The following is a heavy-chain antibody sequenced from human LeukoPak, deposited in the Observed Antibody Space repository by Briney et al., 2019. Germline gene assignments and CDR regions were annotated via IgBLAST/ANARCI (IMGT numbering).Heavy chain of an antibody. V-gene: IGHV4-38-2*02. CDR3: ATPYYYGSGSYYNGDY. J-gene: IGHJ4*02. CDR2: IYHSGST. Sequence: SETLSLTCTASGYSISSGYYWGWIRQPPGKGLEWIGSIYHSGSTYYNPSLKSRVTISVDTSKNQFSLKLSSVTAADTAVYYCATPYYYGSGSYYNGDYWGQGTLVTVSS. CDR1: GYSISSGYY. D-gene: IGHD3-10*01.